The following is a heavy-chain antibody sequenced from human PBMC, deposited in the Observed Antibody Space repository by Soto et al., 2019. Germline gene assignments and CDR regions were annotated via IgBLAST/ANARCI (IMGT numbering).Heavy chain of an antibody. CDR3: AKDRRRAAADHYYYGMDV. D-gene: IGHD6-13*01. CDR2: ISWDGGST. J-gene: IGHJ6*02. V-gene: IGHV3-43*01. Sequence: GGSLSLSCAASGFTFDDYTMHWVRQAPGKGLEWVSLISWDGGSTYYADSVKGRFTISRDNSKNSLYLQMNSLRTEDTALYYCAKDRRRAAADHYYYGMDVWGQGTTVTVSS. CDR1: GFTFDDYT.